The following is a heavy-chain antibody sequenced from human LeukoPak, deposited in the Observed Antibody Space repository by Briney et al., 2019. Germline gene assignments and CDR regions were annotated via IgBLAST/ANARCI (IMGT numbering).Heavy chain of an antibody. Sequence: SGTLSLTCAVSGGSISSNNWWSWVRQPPGKGLEWIGESYHRGTTNYNPSLKSRVSISIDKPKNQFSLKLSSVTAADTSVYYCARGRTGYPLLPTKKDSDYYYMDVWGKGTTVTVSS. CDR1: GGSISSNNW. CDR3: ARGRTGYPLLPTKKDSDYYYMDV. D-gene: IGHD1-14*01. V-gene: IGHV4-4*02. CDR2: SYHRGTT. J-gene: IGHJ6*03.